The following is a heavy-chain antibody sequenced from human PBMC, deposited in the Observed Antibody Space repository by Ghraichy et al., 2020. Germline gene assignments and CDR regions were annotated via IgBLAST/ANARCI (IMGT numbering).Heavy chain of an antibody. D-gene: IGHD1-1*01. CDR2: INHSGIT. CDR3: ARNWYWYFDI. J-gene: IGHJ2*01. Sequence: SETLSLTCAVYGGSFSGHYWSWIRQPPGKGLEWIGEINHSGITNYNPSLKSRVTILVDTSQNQLSLKLTSVTAADTAVYYCARNWYWYFDIWGRVTLVTVSS. CDR1: GGSFSGHY. V-gene: IGHV4-34*01.